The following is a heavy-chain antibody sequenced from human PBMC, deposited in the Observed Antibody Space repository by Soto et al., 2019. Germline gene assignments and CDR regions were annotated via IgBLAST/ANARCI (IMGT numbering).Heavy chain of an antibody. CDR1: GFTFSSYE. J-gene: IGHJ6*02. CDR2: ISSSGETV. Sequence: LRLSCEVSGFTFSSYEMYWVRQAPGKGLEWVAYISSSGETVYYAGSVQGRFTISRDNAKNSLYLQMSSLGAEDTAIYYCAREGFYAMDVWGQGTTVTVSS. V-gene: IGHV3-48*03. D-gene: IGHD2-2*01. CDR3: AREGFYAMDV.